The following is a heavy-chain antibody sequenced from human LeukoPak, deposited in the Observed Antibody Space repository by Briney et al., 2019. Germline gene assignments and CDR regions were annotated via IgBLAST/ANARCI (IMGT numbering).Heavy chain of an antibody. D-gene: IGHD6-19*01. CDR1: GYDFLGYW. J-gene: IGHJ4*02. CDR3: ARNRIVVAGFLDY. Sequence: GESLKISCKASGYDFLGYWIGWVRQMPGKGLEWMGIIYPGDSDIKYSPSFQGQVTISVDKSIFTAYLQWGSLKASGTAMYYCARNRIVVAGFLDYWGQGTPVTVSS. V-gene: IGHV5-51*01. CDR2: IYPGDSDI.